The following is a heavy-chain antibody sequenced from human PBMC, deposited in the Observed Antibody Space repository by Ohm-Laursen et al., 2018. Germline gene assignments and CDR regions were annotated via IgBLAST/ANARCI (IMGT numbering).Heavy chain of an antibody. V-gene: IGHV3-30*18. D-gene: IGHD2-2*01. CDR2: ISYDGSNK. CDR1: GFTFRSYG. Sequence: SLRLSCAASGFTFRSYGMHWVRQAPGKGLEWVAVISYDGSNKYYADSVKGRFTISRDNSKNTLYLQMNSLRAEDTAVFYCAKGTAYQLLSHNWVDSWGQGTLVTVSS. J-gene: IGHJ5*01. CDR3: AKGTAYQLLSHNWVDS.